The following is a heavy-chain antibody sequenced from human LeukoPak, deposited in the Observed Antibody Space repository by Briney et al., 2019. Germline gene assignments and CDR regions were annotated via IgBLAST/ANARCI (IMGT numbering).Heavy chain of an antibody. Sequence: GGSLRLSCAASGFTFSSYSMNWVRQAPGKGLEWVSYISSSSSTIYYADSVKGRFTISRDNAKNSLYLQMNSLRAEDTAVYYCARASTVGALPDLCYFDYWGQGTLVTVSS. CDR3: ARASTVGALPDLCYFDY. V-gene: IGHV3-48*01. J-gene: IGHJ4*02. D-gene: IGHD1-26*01. CDR1: GFTFSSYS. CDR2: ISSSSSTI.